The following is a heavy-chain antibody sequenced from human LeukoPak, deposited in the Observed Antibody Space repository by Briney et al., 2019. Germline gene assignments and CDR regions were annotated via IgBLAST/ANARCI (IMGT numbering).Heavy chain of an antibody. CDR1: GGSINSGNYY. J-gene: IGHJ5*02. CDR3: ARDLGGDGYNLRNWFDP. CDR2: ITYSGSR. D-gene: IGHD5-24*01. Sequence: PSQTLSLTCTVSGGSINSGNYYWSWIRQHQGKGLEWIGYITYSGSRYYNPPLKRRFTISIDLSKNQFSLKLSSVTAADTAVYYCARDLGGDGYNLRNWFDPWGQGTLVTVSS. V-gene: IGHV4-31*03.